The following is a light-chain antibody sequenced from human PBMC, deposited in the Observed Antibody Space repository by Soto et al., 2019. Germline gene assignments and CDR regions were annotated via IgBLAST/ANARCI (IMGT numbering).Light chain of an antibody. Sequence: DIVMTQSPDSLAVSLGERATINCKSSQSVLYSSNNKHSLAWYQQKPGQPPKLLIYWASTRESGVPDRFSGSGSGTYFTLTISSLQAEDVAVYYCQQYYSTPITFGQGTRLEIK. CDR1: QSVLYSSNNKHS. CDR3: QQYYSTPIT. V-gene: IGKV4-1*01. CDR2: WAS. J-gene: IGKJ5*01.